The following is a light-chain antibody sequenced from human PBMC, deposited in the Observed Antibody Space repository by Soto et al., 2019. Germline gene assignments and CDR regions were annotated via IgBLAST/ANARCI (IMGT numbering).Light chain of an antibody. Sequence: DIQMTQSPSSLSASVGDRVTITCRASQGIRDALGWYQQKPGKAPKRLIYAASSLQSGVPSRFSGSGSGTEFTLTISSLQPEDFAVYYCQQYGSSRFTFGPGTKVDIK. CDR3: QQYGSSRFT. CDR2: AAS. CDR1: QGIRDA. V-gene: IGKV1-17*01. J-gene: IGKJ3*01.